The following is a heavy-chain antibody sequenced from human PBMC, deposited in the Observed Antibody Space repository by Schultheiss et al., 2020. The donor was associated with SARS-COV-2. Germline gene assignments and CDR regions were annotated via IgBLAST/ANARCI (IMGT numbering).Heavy chain of an antibody. CDR1: GFTFSSYA. V-gene: IGHV3-23*01. D-gene: IGHD2-8*01. CDR3: ANHCTNGVCSTLSYYYGMDV. Sequence: GGSLRLSCAASGFTFSSYAMSWVRQAPGKGLEWVSARSGSGLKTYYADSVQGRFRSSRDNANNTTSHQMNSLKVEETAVYYCANHCTNGVCSTLSYYYGMDVWGQGTTVTVSS. J-gene: IGHJ6*02. CDR2: RSGSGLKT.